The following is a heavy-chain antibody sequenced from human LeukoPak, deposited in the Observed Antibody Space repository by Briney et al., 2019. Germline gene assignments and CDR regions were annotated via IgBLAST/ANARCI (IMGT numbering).Heavy chain of an antibody. CDR3: AKGRSGRNYYGMDV. Sequence: GRSLRLSCAASGFTFDDYAMHWVRQAPGKGLEWVSGISWNSGSIGYADSVKGRFTISRDNAKNSLYLQMNSLRAEDTALYYCAKGRSGRNYYGMDVWGQGTTVTVSS. J-gene: IGHJ6*02. CDR1: GFTFDDYA. CDR2: ISWNSGSI. V-gene: IGHV3-9*01. D-gene: IGHD1-26*01.